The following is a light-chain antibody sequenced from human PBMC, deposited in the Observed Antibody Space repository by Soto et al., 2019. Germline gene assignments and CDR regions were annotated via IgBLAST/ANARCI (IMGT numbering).Light chain of an antibody. V-gene: IGKV3-15*01. CDR2: GAS. CDR1: QSVSSN. Sequence: EIVMTQSPATLSGSPGDTATLSCRASQSVSSNLAWYQQNPGQAPRLLIYGASTRATGVPTRFSGSGSGTEFTLTISRLQSEDFAIYYCQQYDQWPGTFGQGTKVEIK. J-gene: IGKJ1*01. CDR3: QQYDQWPGT.